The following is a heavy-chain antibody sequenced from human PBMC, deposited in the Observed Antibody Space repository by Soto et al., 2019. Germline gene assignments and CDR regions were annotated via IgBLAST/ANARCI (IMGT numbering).Heavy chain of an antibody. Sequence: PEKATWKASGGTLGSYAISCVRLAREEGLEWMGGIIPICGTANYAQKFQGRVTINADKSTSTAYMELSSLRSEDTAVYYCARDPYDFWSGSVGFYYYGMDVWGQGTTVTVSS. CDR3: ARDPYDFWSGSVGFYYYGMDV. CDR1: GGTLGSYA. J-gene: IGHJ6*02. D-gene: IGHD3-3*01. V-gene: IGHV1-69*06. CDR2: IIPICGTA.